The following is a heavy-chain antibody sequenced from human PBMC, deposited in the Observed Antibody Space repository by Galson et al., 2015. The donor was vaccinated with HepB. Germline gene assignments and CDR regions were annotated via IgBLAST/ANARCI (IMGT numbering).Heavy chain of an antibody. CDR1: GYSFTSYW. D-gene: IGHD3-10*01. Sequence: QSGAEVKKPGESLRISCKGSGYSFTSYWISWVRQMPGKGLEWMGRIDPSDSYTNYSPSFQGHVTISADKSISTAYLQWSSLKASDTAMYYCARHEQWSSYYGSGSYLFDYWGQGTLVTVSS. CDR2: IDPSDSYT. J-gene: IGHJ4*02. CDR3: ARHEQWSSYYGSGSYLFDY. V-gene: IGHV5-10-1*01.